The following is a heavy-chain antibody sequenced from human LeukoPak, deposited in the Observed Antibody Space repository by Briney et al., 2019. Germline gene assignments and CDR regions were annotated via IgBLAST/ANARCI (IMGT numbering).Heavy chain of an antibody. J-gene: IGHJ4*02. D-gene: IGHD5-24*01. CDR1: GFTFSSYE. V-gene: IGHV3-48*03. CDR3: ARDRHGYNSAFDY. Sequence: PGGSLRLSCAASGFTFSSYEMNWVRQAPGKGLEWVSYISSSGSTIYYAGSVKGRFTISRDNAKNSLYLQMNSLRAEDTAVYYCARDRHGYNSAFDYWGQGTLVTVSS. CDR2: ISSSGSTI.